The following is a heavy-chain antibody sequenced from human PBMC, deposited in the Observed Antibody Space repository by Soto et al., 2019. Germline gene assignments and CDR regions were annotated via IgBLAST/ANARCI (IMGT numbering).Heavy chain of an antibody. V-gene: IGHV3-15*07. CDR1: GFTFSNAW. Sequence: ESGGGLVKPGGSLRLSCAASGFTFSNAWMNWVRQAPGKGLEWVGRIKSKTDGGTTDYAAPVKGRFTISRDDSKNTLYLQMNSLKTEDTAVYYCTTDFPWFGKLNYFDYWGQGTLVTVSS. CDR2: IKSKTDGGTT. D-gene: IGHD3-10*01. J-gene: IGHJ4*02. CDR3: TTDFPWFGKLNYFDY.